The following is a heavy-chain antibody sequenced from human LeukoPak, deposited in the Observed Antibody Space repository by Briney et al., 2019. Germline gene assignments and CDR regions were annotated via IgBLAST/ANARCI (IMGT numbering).Heavy chain of an antibody. V-gene: IGHV1-69*05. CDR3: ARDQGSGSYYNSAWFDP. D-gene: IGHD3-10*01. Sequence: SVKVSCKASGGTFSSYAISWERQAPGQGLEWMGGIIPIFGTANYAQKFQGRVTITTDESTSTAYMELSSLRSEDTAVYYCARDQGSGSYYNSAWFDPWGQGTLVTVSS. J-gene: IGHJ5*02. CDR2: IIPIFGTA. CDR1: GGTFSSYA.